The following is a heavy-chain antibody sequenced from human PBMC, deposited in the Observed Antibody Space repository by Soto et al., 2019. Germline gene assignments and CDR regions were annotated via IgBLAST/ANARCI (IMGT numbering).Heavy chain of an antibody. J-gene: IGHJ4*02. CDR2: INPASSST. Sequence: QMQLVQSGAEVKKPGASVKVSCRTSGYTFTHYYIHWVRQAPGQGLEWLGIINPASSSTNYAQDFQGRVTLTMDTSTTTVYMELSGLRAEDTAIFYCARDLAAGDHWGQGTLVTVSS. CDR3: ARDLAAGDH. V-gene: IGHV1-46*01. D-gene: IGHD6-13*01. CDR1: GYTFTHYY.